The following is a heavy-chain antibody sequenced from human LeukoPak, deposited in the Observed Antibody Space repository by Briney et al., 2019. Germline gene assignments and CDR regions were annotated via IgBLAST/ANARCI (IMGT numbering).Heavy chain of an antibody. CDR1: GFKFDDYG. D-gene: IGHD2-8*01. J-gene: IGHJ4*02. CDR2: ISWNGGNT. CDR3: AREGIYCVNGVCYLDY. Sequence: GGSLRLSCAASGFKFDDYGMSWVRQAPGKGLEWVSGISWNGGNTGYVDSVKGRFTISRDNAKNSLFLQVNSLRADDTAFYYCAREGIYCVNGVCYLDYWGQGTLVTVSS. V-gene: IGHV3-20*04.